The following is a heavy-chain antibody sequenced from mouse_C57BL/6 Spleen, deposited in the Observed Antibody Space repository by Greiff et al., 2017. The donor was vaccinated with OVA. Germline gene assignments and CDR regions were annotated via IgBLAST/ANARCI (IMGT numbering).Heavy chain of an antibody. Sequence: QVQLQQSGAELVRPGASVKLSCKASGYTFTDYYINWVKQRPGQGLEWIARIYPGSGNTYYNEKFKGKATLTAEKSSSTAYMQLSSLTSEDSAVYFCARQNTVNYAMDYWGQGTSVTVSS. CDR2: IYPGSGNT. V-gene: IGHV1-76*01. D-gene: IGHD1-1*01. J-gene: IGHJ4*01. CDR1: GYTFTDYY. CDR3: ARQNTVNYAMDY.